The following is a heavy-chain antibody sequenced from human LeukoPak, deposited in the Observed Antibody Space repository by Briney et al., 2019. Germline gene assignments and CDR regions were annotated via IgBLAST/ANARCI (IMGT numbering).Heavy chain of an antibody. CDR1: GFAFITYA. CDR2: VTGNGGST. V-gene: IGHV3-23*01. D-gene: IGHD3-16*01. Sequence: GGSLRVSCAASGFAFITYALNWVRQARGKGLEWVSLVTGNGGSTHYSASVEGRFTISRDNSKNTLYLQMNNLRAEDTAVYYCAKAIGSNYFDYWGQGILVTVSP. J-gene: IGHJ4*02. CDR3: AKAIGSNYFDY.